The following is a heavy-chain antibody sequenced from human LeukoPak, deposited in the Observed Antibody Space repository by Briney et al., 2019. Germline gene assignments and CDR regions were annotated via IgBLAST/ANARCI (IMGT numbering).Heavy chain of an antibody. D-gene: IGHD6-13*01. CDR3: ARDKHHLAAAGRGAFDI. CDR2: IKQDGSEK. CDR1: GFTFSSYW. J-gene: IGHJ3*02. Sequence: PGGSLRLSCAASGFTFSSYWMSWVRQAPGKGLEWVANIKQDGSEKYYVDSVKGRFTISRDNAKNSLYLQMNSLRAEDTAVYYCARDKHHLAAAGRGAFDIWGQGTMVTVSS. V-gene: IGHV3-7*01.